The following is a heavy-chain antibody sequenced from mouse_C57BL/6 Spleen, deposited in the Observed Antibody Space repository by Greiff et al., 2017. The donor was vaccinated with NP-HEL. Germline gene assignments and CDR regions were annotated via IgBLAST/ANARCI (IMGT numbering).Heavy chain of an antibody. CDR3: ATTAQATGFDY. CDR1: GFTFSDYG. V-gene: IGHV5-17*01. J-gene: IGHJ2*01. Sequence: EVKLVESGGGLVKPGGSLKLSCAASGFTFSDYGMHWVRQAPEKGLEWVAYISSGSSTIYYADTVKGRFTISRDNAKNTLFLQMTSLRSEDTAMYYCATTAQATGFDYWGQGTTLTVSS. CDR2: ISSGSSTI. D-gene: IGHD3-2*02.